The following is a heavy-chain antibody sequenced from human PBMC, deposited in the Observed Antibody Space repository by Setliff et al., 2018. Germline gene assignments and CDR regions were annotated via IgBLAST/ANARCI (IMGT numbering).Heavy chain of an antibody. D-gene: IGHD3-22*01. J-gene: IGHJ4*02. CDR3: AHRRGDYYDSSGYYYDY. V-gene: IGHV2-5*08. CDR2: IDWDDDK. CDR1: GFSLTTGGMC. Sequence: SGPTLVNPTETLTLTCTFSGFSLTTGGMCVSWIRQPPGKALEWLARIDWDDDKRYSPSLKSRLTITKDTSKNQVVLTMTSMDPVDTATYYCAHRRGDYYDSSGYYYDYWGQGTLVTVSS.